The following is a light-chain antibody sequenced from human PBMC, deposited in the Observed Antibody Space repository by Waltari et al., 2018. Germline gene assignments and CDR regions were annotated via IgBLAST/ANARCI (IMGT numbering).Light chain of an antibody. V-gene: IGKV2-30*02. Sequence: DVVMTQSPLSLPVTLGQTASISCFSSQSLVHSVGNAYLNWLHQRPGQSPSRLIYQVSTRNAGVPDRFGGSGSGTDFTLKISRLEAEDVEVYYVMQGTLWPRTFGQGTKVKIK. CDR1: QSLVHSVGNAY. J-gene: IGKJ1*01. CDR3: MQGTLWPRT. CDR2: QVS.